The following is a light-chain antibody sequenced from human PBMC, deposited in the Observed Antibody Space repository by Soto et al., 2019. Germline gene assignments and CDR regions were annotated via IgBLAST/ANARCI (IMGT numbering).Light chain of an antibody. Sequence: ETVMTQSPATLSVSPGERATLSCRASQSISSDLAWYQHKPGQAPRLLIYGASTTATGIPVRFSGSGSGTEFTLTISSLQSEDFAVYYCQQYYGPPWTFGQGTKVEIK. CDR3: QQYYGPPWT. J-gene: IGKJ1*01. V-gene: IGKV3-15*01. CDR1: QSISSD. CDR2: GAS.